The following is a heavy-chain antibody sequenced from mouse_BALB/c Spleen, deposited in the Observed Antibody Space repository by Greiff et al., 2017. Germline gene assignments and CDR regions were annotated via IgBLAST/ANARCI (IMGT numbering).Heavy chain of an antibody. J-gene: IGHJ3*01. CDR3: VRDGGNGAWFAY. CDR1: GFSLTSYD. V-gene: IGHV2-9-2*01. Sequence: VQVVESGPGLVAPSQSLSITCTVSGFSLTSYDISWIRQPPGKGLEWLGVIWTGGGTNYNSAFMSRLSISKDNSKSQVFLKMNSLQTDDTAIYYCVRDGGNGAWFAYWGQGTLVTVSA. CDR2: IWTGGGT.